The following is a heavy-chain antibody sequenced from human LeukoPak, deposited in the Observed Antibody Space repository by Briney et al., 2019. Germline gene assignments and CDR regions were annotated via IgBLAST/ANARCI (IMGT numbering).Heavy chain of an antibody. CDR1: GYTFTAYY. J-gene: IGHJ4*02. CDR2: INANSGGT. V-gene: IGHV1-2*02. Sequence: ASVKVSCKASGYTFTAYYMHWVRQAPGQGLEWVGWINANSGGTTYAQKFQGRVTMTRDTSISTVYMELSRLRSDDTAVYYCSREDYWGQGTLVTVSS. CDR3: SREDY.